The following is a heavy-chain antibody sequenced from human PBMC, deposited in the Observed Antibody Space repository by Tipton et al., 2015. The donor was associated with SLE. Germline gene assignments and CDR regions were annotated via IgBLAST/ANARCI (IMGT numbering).Heavy chain of an antibody. CDR1: GGSISSYY. Sequence: TLSLTCTVSGGSISSYYWSWIRQPPGKGLEWIGYIYSSGSTNYNPSLKSRVSISVDTSRNQVSLKLNSVTAADTAVYYCATRPPRGGRGDEYFDYWGPGTLVTVSS. V-gene: IGHV4-59*12. CDR3: ATRPPRGGRGDEYFDY. D-gene: IGHD3-16*01. J-gene: IGHJ4*02. CDR2: IYSSGST.